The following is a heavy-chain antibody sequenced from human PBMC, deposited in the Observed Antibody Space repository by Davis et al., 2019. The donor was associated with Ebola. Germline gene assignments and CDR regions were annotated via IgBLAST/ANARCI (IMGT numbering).Heavy chain of an antibody. Sequence: ASVKVSCKASGGTFSSYAISWVRQAPGQGLEWMGIINPSGGSTSYAQKFQGRVTMTRDTSTSTVYMELSSLRSEDTAVYYCARVGNSWIYFDYWGQGTLVTVSS. J-gene: IGHJ4*02. CDR2: INPSGGST. D-gene: IGHD5-12*01. CDR1: GGTFSSYA. V-gene: IGHV1-46*01. CDR3: ARVGNSWIYFDY.